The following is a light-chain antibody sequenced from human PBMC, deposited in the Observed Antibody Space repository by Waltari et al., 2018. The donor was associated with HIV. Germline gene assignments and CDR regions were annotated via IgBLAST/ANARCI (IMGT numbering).Light chain of an antibody. CDR3: SCLVNGGTLSVL. Sequence: QFAPTQPAPVSGSPGQSITISCTGTNSDLASYYYVSWYQQHPGKAPKLIIYEVSNRPSGVSNCFSGGKSGSTASLPITGQLAEDEADYFCSCLVNGGTLSVLFGGGTKLTVL. CDR1: NSDLASYYY. V-gene: IGLV2-14*01. CDR2: EVS. J-gene: IGLJ3*02.